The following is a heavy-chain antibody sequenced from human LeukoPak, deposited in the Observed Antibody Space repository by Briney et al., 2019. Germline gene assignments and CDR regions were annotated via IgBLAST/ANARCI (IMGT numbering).Heavy chain of an antibody. CDR1: GYSLSSGYY. J-gene: IGHJ4*02. CDR3: ARRGLRDDY. Sequence: PSETLSLTCTVSGYSLSSGYYWGWIRQPPGKGLEWIGSIYHSGSTYYNPSLKSRVTISVDTSKNQFSLKLSSGTAADTAVYYCARRGLRDDYWGQGTLVTVSS. V-gene: IGHV4-38-2*02. CDR2: IYHSGST.